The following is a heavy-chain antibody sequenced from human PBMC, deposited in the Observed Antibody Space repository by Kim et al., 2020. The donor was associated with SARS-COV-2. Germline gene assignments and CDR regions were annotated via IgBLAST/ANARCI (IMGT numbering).Heavy chain of an antibody. CDR2: ISNSGDNT. D-gene: IGHD5-18*01. V-gene: IGHV3-23*01. CDR1: GFPFGFYA. J-gene: IGHJ4*02. Sequence: GGSLRPSCAASGFPFGFYAMSWVRQAPGKGLEWVSTISNSGDNTHHADSVKGRFAISRDNSKNMLYLQMDSLRAEDTAVYYCVRDLTYSYSYWGQGTLVT. CDR3: VRDLTYSYSY.